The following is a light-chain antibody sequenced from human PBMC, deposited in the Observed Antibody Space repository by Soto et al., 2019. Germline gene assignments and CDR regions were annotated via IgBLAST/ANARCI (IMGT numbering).Light chain of an antibody. V-gene: IGLV1-40*01. CDR3: QSYDSSLSGSRV. Sequence: QSVLTQPPSVSGAPGQRVPISCTGSSSNIGAGYDVHWYQQLPGTAPKLLIYHNSNRPSGVPDRFSGSKSGTSASLAITGLQAEDEADYYCQSYDSSLSGSRVFGTGTKVTVL. CDR2: HNS. CDR1: SSNIGAGYD. J-gene: IGLJ1*01.